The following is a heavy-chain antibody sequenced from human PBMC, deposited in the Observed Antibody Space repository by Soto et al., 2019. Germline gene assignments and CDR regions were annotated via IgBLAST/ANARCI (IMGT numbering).Heavy chain of an antibody. CDR3: AKPSGDHVWGSYRYALPVDY. Sequence: QVQLVQSGAEVKKPGSSVKVSCKASGGTFSNYAISWVRQAPGQGLEWMGGIIPIFGTTNYAQKFQGRVKITADESTSTAYMELSSLRSEDTAVYYCAKPSGDHVWGSYRYALPVDYWGQGTLVTVSS. V-gene: IGHV1-69*01. J-gene: IGHJ4*02. CDR2: IIPIFGTT. CDR1: GGTFSNYA. D-gene: IGHD3-16*02.